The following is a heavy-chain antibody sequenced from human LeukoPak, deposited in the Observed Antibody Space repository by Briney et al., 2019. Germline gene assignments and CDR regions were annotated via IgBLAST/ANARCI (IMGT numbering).Heavy chain of an antibody. CDR3: ARGSSRYFDWLLFDY. Sequence: GGSLRLSCAASGFTFSSYNMNWVRQAPGKGLEWVSYISSSSRTIYYADSVKGRFTISRDNAKNSLYLQMNSLRAEDTAVYYCARGSSRYFDWLLFDYWGQGTLVTVSS. D-gene: IGHD3-9*01. J-gene: IGHJ4*02. CDR1: GFTFSSYN. CDR2: ISSSSRTI. V-gene: IGHV3-48*04.